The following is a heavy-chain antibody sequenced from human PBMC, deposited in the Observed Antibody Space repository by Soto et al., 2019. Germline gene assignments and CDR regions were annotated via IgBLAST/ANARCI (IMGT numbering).Heavy chain of an antibody. Sequence: GGSLRLSCAASGFTFSSYAMSWVRQAPGKGLEWVSAISGSGGSTYYADSVKGRFTISRDNSKNTLYLQMNSLRAEDTAVYYCANSPHQARILTGYYRFDYWGQGTLVTVSS. CDR1: GFTFSSYA. V-gene: IGHV3-23*01. J-gene: IGHJ4*02. D-gene: IGHD3-9*01. CDR2: ISGSGGST. CDR3: ANSPHQARILTGYYRFDY.